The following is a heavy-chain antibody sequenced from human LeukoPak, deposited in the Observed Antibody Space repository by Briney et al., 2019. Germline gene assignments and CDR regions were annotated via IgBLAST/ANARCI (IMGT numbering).Heavy chain of an antibody. CDR1: GYTFTGYY. CDR2: INPNSGGT. D-gene: IGHD5-18*01. J-gene: IGHJ4*02. Sequence: GSVKVSCKASGYTFTGYYMHWVRQAPGQGLEWMGWINPNSGGTNYAQKFQGRVTMTRDTSISTAYMELSRLRSDDTAVYYCARVADTAMATNYFDYWGQGTLVTVSS. V-gene: IGHV1-2*02. CDR3: ARVADTAMATNYFDY.